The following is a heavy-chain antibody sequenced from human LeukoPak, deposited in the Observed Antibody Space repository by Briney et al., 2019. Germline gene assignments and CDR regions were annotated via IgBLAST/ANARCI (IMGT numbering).Heavy chain of an antibody. Sequence: ASVKVSCKASGYTFTGYYLYWVRQAPGQGLEWMGRINPNSGGTNYAQKFQGRVTMTRDTSTSTVHMELSGLRSEDTAVYYCARDQEGFDYWGQGTLVTVSS. CDR3: ARDQEGFDY. CDR1: GYTFTGYY. J-gene: IGHJ4*02. V-gene: IGHV1-2*06. CDR2: INPNSGGT.